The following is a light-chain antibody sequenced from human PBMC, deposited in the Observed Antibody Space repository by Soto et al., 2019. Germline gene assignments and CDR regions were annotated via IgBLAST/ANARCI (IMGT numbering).Light chain of an antibody. Sequence: QSALTQPASVSGSPGQSITISCTGPSSDVGGYNYVSWYQHHPGKAPKLMIYDVTNRPSGVSNRFSGSQSGNTASLFISARLQVEDADYYSSSFYTSSTRQIGFGRVTKLTVL. CDR2: DVT. CDR3: SSFYTSSTRQIG. J-gene: IGLJ1*01. V-gene: IGLV2-14*03. CDR1: SSDVGGYNY.